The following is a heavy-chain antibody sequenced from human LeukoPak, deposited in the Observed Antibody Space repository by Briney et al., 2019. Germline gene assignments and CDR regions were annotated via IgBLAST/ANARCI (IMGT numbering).Heavy chain of an antibody. V-gene: IGHV3-23*01. CDR3: AKGYSGYDYYFDY. CDR2: ISGSGGST. CDR1: GFTFSSYA. Sequence: HPGGSLRLSCAGSGFTFSSYAMIWVRQAPGKGLEWVSAISGSGGSTYYADSVKGRFTISRDNSKNTLYLQMNSLRAEDTAVYYCAKGYSGYDYYFDYWGQGTLVTVSS. J-gene: IGHJ4*02. D-gene: IGHD5-12*01.